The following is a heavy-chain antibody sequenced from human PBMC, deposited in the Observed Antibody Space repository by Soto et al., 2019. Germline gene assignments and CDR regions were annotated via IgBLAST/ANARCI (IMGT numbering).Heavy chain of an antibody. D-gene: IGHD6-13*01. CDR1: GYTFTYYY. CDR3: ARVGIAAAGTMAPWSDP. V-gene: IGHV1-18*04. J-gene: IGHJ5*02. CDR2: ISAYNGNT. Sequence: ASVKVSCKAAGYTFTYYYIHWVRQAPGQGLEWMGWISAYNGNTNYAQKLQGRVTMTTDTSTRTAYMELRSLRSDDTAVYYCARVGIAAAGTMAPWSDPWGQGTLVTVSS.